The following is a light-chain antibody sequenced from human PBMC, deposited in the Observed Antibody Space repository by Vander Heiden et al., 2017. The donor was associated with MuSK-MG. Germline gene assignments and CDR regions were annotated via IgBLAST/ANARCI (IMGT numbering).Light chain of an antibody. Sequence: EIVLTQSPGTLSLSPGERATLSCRASQSVSSSYLAWYQQKPGQAPRLLIYGASSSATGIPDRFSGSGSGTDFTLTISRLEPEDFAVYYCQQEGSSPYTFGQGTKVEIK. J-gene: IGKJ2*01. CDR2: GAS. V-gene: IGKV3-20*01. CDR1: QSVSSSY. CDR3: QQEGSSPYT.